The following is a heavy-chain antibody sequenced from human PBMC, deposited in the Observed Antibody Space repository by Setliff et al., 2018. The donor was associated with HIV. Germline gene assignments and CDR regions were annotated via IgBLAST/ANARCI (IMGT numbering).Heavy chain of an antibody. J-gene: IGHJ5*02. CDR2: MNPNSGNT. CDR3: ARDLYCSSTSCYRGWFDP. V-gene: IGHV1-8*02. D-gene: IGHD2-2*01. Sequence: ASVKVSCKASGYTFTSYDINWVRQAAGQGLEWMGWMNPNSGNTGCAQKLQGRVTMTTDTSTSTAYMELRSLRSDDTAVYYCARDLYCSSTSCYRGWFDPWGQGTLVTVSS. CDR1: GYTFTSYD.